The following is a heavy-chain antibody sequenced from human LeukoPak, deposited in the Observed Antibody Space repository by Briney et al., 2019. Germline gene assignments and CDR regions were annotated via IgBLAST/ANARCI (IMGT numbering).Heavy chain of an antibody. J-gene: IGHJ5*01. CDR1: GGTFSSYA. CDR2: ISPYTGER. Sequence: ASVKVSCKASGGTFSSYAISWVRQAPGQGLQWMAWISPYTGERNSVQAFWGRVTLTAGKSSNTVYMELKSLTSDDTGVYYCAREQEGVSFDFWGQGTLVTVSS. CDR3: AREQEGVSFDF. D-gene: IGHD3-10*01. V-gene: IGHV1-18*01.